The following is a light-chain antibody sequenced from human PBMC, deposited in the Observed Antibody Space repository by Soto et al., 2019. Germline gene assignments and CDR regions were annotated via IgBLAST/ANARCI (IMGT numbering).Light chain of an antibody. Sequence: EIVLTQSPGTLSLSPGERATLSCRASQSVSSSYLAWYQQKPGQAPRLLIYGASSRATGIPDRFSGSGSGTDFTLTISRLEPEDFAVYYCQLYGRSPGNTFGQGTKLEIK. V-gene: IGKV3-20*01. CDR3: QLYGRSPGNT. J-gene: IGKJ2*01. CDR1: QSVSSSY. CDR2: GAS.